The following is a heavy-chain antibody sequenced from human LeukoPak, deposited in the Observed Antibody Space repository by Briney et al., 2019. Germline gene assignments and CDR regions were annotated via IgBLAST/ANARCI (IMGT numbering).Heavy chain of an antibody. Sequence: GGSLRLSCAASGFTFSSYGMHWVRQAPGKGLEWEAVISYDGSNKYYADSVKGRFTISRDNSKNTLYLQVNSLRAEDTAVYYCAKVVDCGGDCYPIDYWGQGTLVTVSS. CDR2: ISYDGSNK. CDR1: GFTFSSYG. V-gene: IGHV3-30*18. J-gene: IGHJ4*02. D-gene: IGHD2-21*02. CDR3: AKVVDCGGDCYPIDY.